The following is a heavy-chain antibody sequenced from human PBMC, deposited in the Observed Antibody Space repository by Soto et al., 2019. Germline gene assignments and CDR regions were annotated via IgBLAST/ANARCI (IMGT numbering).Heavy chain of an antibody. J-gene: IGHJ5*02. CDR3: AGDPDSHYNDGHASSDP. D-gene: IGHD4-4*01. V-gene: IGHV1-69*08. CDR1: GGTFSTYT. Sequence: QVQLVQSGAEVKKPGSSVKVSCKASGGTFSTYTITWVRQAPGQGLEWMGRIIPIIGISNYAQKCQGRVTISADKFTGTAYMELTGLRSDDTAVYYCAGDPDSHYNDGHASSDPWGQGTLVTVSS. CDR2: IIPIIGIS.